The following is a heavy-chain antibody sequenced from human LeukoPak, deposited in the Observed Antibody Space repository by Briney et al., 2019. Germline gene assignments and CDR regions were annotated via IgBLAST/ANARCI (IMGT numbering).Heavy chain of an antibody. D-gene: IGHD4-17*01. CDR3: ARGFTVTGYDY. CDR2: INHSGST. V-gene: IGHV4-34*01. CDR1: GGSSSGYY. J-gene: IGHJ4*02. Sequence: SETLSLTCAVYGGSSSGYYWSWIRQPPGKGLEWIGEINHSGSTNYNPSLKSRVTISVDTSKNQFSLKLSSVTAADTAVYYCARGFTVTGYDYWGQGTLVTVSS.